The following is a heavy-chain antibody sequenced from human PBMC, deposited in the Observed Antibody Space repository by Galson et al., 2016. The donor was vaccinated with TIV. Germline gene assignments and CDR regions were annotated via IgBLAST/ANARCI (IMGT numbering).Heavy chain of an antibody. Sequence: TLSLTCSVSGESIGRSAYYWSWIRQNPGKGLEWIGYIYGSGSPYYNSALKRRVTMSVDTSKNQVSLKLTTMTASDTAVYYCVREAKRGVWFDPWGQGSLVTVSS. CDR2: IYGSGSP. V-gene: IGHV4-31*03. CDR3: VREAKRGVWFDP. J-gene: IGHJ5*02. CDR1: GESIGRSAYY. D-gene: IGHD3-10*01.